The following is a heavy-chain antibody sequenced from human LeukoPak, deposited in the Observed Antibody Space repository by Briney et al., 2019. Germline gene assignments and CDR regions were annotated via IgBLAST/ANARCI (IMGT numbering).Heavy chain of an antibody. CDR3: SRENGAFSPFGY. CDR1: GGSISNTNW. CDR2: ISLTGLT. Sequence: SGTLSLTCGVSGGSISNTNWWSWVCQPPGQGLEWIGEISLTGLTHYNPSLESRVTVSLDKSKNQLSLNLTSVTAADTAVYFCSRENGAFSPFGYWGQGTLVTVLS. V-gene: IGHV4-4*02. D-gene: IGHD2-8*01. J-gene: IGHJ4*02.